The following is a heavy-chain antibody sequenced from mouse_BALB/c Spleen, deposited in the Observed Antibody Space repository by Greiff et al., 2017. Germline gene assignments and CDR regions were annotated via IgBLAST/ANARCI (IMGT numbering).Heavy chain of an antibody. CDR1: GFTFSSFG. V-gene: IGHV5-17*02. CDR3: ARYRQAMDY. J-gene: IGHJ4*01. Sequence: EVMLVESGGGLVQPGGSRKLSCAASGFTFSSFGMHWVRQAPEKGLEWVAYISSGSSTIYYADTVKGRFTISRDNPKNTLFLQMTSLRSEDTAMYYCARYRQAMDYWGQGTSVTVSS. CDR2: ISSGSSTI. D-gene: IGHD6-1*01.